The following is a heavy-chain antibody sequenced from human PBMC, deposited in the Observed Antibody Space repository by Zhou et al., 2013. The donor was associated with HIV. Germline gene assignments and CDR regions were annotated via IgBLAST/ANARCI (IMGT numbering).Heavy chain of an antibody. J-gene: IGHJ4*02. Sequence: QVQLVQSGAEVKRPGASVKVSCKASGYTLTDFGISWVRQAPGQGLEWMGWISSYRGHTDYAQKLQGRVSVTTDTSTNTAYMELRSLRSDDTAVYYCAREGFXYWGQGTLVTVSS. CDR3: AREGFXY. CDR1: GYTLTDFG. CDR2: ISSYRGHT. V-gene: IGHV1-18*01.